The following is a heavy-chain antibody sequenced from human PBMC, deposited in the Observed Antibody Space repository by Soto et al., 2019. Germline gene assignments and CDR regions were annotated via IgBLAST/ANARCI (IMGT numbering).Heavy chain of an antibody. CDR1: GFTFSSYA. V-gene: IGHV3-23*01. D-gene: IGHD4-17*01. CDR3: AKGFMTTVVSRHVGGLYFDY. J-gene: IGHJ4*02. CDR2: ISGSGGST. Sequence: EVQLLESGGGLVQPGGSLRLSCAASGFTFSSYAMSWVRQAPGKGLEWVSAISGSGGSTYYADSVKGRFTISRDNSKNTLYLQMNSLSAEDTAVYYCAKGFMTTVVSRHVGGLYFDYWGQGTLVTVSS.